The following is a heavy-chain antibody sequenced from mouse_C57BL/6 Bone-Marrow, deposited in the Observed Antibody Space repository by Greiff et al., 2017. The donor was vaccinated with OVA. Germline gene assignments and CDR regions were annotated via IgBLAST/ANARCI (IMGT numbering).Heavy chain of an antibody. CDR3: ARQYYGNYAMDY. D-gene: IGHD1-1*01. J-gene: IGHJ4*01. Sequence: DVQLVESGGGLVQPGGSLKLSCAASRFTFSDYYMYWVRQTPEKRLEWVAYISNGGGSTYYPDTVKGRFTISRDNAKNTLYLQMSRLKSEDTAMYYCARQYYGNYAMDYWGQGTSVTVSS. CDR2: ISNGGGST. V-gene: IGHV5-12*01. CDR1: RFTFSDYY.